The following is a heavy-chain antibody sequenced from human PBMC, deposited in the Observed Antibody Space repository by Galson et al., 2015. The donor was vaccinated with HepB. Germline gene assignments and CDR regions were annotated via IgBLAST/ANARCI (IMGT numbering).Heavy chain of an antibody. J-gene: IGHJ6*02. Sequence: SVKVSCKASGYTFTSYGISWVRQAPGQGLEWMGWISAYNGNTNYAQKLQGRVTMTTDTSTSTAYMELRSLRSDDTAVYYCARDKRYGSGWPYYYYYGMDVWGQGTTVTVSS. D-gene: IGHD6-19*01. CDR2: ISAYNGNT. CDR3: ARDKRYGSGWPYYYYYGMDV. V-gene: IGHV1-18*04. CDR1: GYTFTSYG.